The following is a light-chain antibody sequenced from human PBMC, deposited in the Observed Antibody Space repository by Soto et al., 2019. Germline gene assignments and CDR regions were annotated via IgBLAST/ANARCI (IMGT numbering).Light chain of an antibody. V-gene: IGLV2-11*01. J-gene: IGLJ3*02. CDR3: CSYAGSYTWV. CDR1: SSDVGDYNY. CDR2: DVI. Sequence: QSALTQPRSVSESPGQSVTISCTGTSSDVGDYNYVSWYQQHPGTAPKLMIYDVIKRPSGVPDRFSSSKSGNTASLTISGLQAEDEADYYCCSYAGSYTWVFGGGTKVTVL.